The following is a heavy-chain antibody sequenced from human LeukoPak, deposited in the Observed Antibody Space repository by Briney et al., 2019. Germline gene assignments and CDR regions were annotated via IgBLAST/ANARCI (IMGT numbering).Heavy chain of an antibody. J-gene: IGHJ4*02. V-gene: IGHV3-23*01. CDR2: ISGSGGST. CDR1: GFTFSSYA. CDR3: AKDQYLGRSIVVVPAAYLAPPPDY. Sequence: PGGSLRLSCAASGFTFSSYAMSWVRQAPGKGLEWVSAISGSGGSTYYADSVKGRFTISRDNSKNTLYLQMNSLRAEDTAVYYCAKDQYLGRSIVVVPAAYLAPPPDYWGQGTLVTVSS. D-gene: IGHD2-2*01.